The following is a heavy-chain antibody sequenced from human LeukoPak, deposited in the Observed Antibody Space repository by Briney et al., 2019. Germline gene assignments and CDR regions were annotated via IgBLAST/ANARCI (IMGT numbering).Heavy chain of an antibody. CDR1: GGTFSTYA. CDR3: ARRRGYSYGPDFDY. V-gene: IGHV1-69*05. Sequence: GASVKVSCKASGGTFSTYAISWVRQAPGQGLEWMGGIIPIFGTANYAQKFQGRVTITTDELTSTAYMEVTGLRSEDTAVYYCARRRGYSYGPDFDYWGQGSLVTVSS. CDR2: IIPIFGTA. D-gene: IGHD5-18*01. J-gene: IGHJ4*02.